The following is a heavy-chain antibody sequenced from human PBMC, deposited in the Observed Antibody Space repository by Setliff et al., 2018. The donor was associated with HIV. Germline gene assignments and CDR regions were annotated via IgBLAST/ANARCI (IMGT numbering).Heavy chain of an antibody. Sequence: PSETLSLTCTVSGGSISSGSYYWSWIRQPAGKGLEWIGHIYTSGSTNYNPSLKSRVTISVDTSTNQFSLKLSSVTAADTAVYYCARGRRSSGWYVYHWGQGTLVPVSS. D-gene: IGHD6-19*01. J-gene: IGHJ4*02. CDR3: ARGRRSSGWYVYH. CDR1: GGSISSGSYY. V-gene: IGHV4-61*09. CDR2: IYTSGST.